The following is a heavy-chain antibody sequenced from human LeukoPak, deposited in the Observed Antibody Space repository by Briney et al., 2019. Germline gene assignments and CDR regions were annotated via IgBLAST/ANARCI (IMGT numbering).Heavy chain of an antibody. J-gene: IGHJ4*02. V-gene: IGHV5-51*01. Sequence: GESLKISCKGSGSSFTSYWIGWVRQLPGKGLEWMGIIYPGDSDTRYSPSFQGQVTISADKSISTAYLQWSSLKASDTAIYYCARVKMVRGVIITFDYWGQGTLVTVSS. CDR2: IYPGDSDT. D-gene: IGHD3-10*01. CDR1: GSSFTSYW. CDR3: ARVKMVRGVIITFDY.